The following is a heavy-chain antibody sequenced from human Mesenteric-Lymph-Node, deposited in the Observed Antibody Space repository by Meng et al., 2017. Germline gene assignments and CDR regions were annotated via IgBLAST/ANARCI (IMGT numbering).Heavy chain of an antibody. D-gene: IGHD3-22*01. Sequence: GESLKISCAASGFTFSSYAMHWVRQAPGKGLEWVAVISYDGSNKYYADSVKGRFTISRDNSKNTLYLQMNSLRAEDTAVYYCARGSNYYDSSGCVDYWGQGTLVTVSS. CDR1: GFTFSSYA. J-gene: IGHJ4*02. V-gene: IGHV3-30*01. CDR3: ARGSNYYDSSGCVDY. CDR2: ISYDGSNK.